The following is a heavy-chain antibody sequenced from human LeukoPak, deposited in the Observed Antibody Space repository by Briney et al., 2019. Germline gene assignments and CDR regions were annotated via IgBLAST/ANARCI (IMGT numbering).Heavy chain of an antibody. V-gene: IGHV1-18*01. Sequence: ASVKVSCKASDYNFTNYGISWVRQAPGQGLEWMGWISSYNDKTYYAQKFQGRVTVTTDTSTTTAYMDLRSLRSDDTAVYYCARTNLDCKNGVCYDYWGQGTPVTVSS. CDR2: ISSYNDKT. J-gene: IGHJ4*02. D-gene: IGHD2-8*01. CDR1: DYNFTNYG. CDR3: ARTNLDCKNGVCYDY.